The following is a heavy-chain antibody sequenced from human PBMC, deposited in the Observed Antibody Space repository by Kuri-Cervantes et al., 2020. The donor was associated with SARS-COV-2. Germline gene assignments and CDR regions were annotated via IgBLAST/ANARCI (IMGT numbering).Heavy chain of an antibody. V-gene: IGHV1-2*04. CDR1: GYTFTGYY. J-gene: IGHJ6*02. CDR3: ARARVRGLITAYYYYGMDV. CDR2: INPNSGGT. D-gene: IGHD3-10*01. Sequence: ASVKVSCKASGYTFTGYYIHWVRQAPGQGLEWMGWINPNSGGTNYAQKFQGWVTMTRDTSINTAYMELSRLRSDDTAVYCCARARVRGLITAYYYYGMDVWGQGTTVTVSS.